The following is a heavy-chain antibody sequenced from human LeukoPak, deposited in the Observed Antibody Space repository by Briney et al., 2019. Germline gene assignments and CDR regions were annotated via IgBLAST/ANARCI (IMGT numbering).Heavy chain of an antibody. Sequence: GGSLRLSCAASGFTSSNYAMSWVRQAPGKGLGWVSAISGSGDGTYYADSVKGRFTISRDNSKNTLYLQMNSLRAEDTAVYYCAREFHDYGDPGAFDIWGQGTMVTVSS. CDR1: GFTSSNYA. CDR2: ISGSGDGT. J-gene: IGHJ3*02. V-gene: IGHV3-23*01. D-gene: IGHD4-17*01. CDR3: AREFHDYGDPGAFDI.